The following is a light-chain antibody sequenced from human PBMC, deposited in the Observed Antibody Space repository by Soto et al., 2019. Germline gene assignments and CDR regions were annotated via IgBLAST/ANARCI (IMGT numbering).Light chain of an antibody. CDR1: SSDIGAGYD. CDR2: GNN. CDR3: QSYDSSLRDVV. J-gene: IGLJ2*01. V-gene: IGLV1-40*01. Sequence: QSVLTQPPSVSGAPGQRVTISCTGSSSDIGAGYDVHWYQQLPGTAPKLLIYGNNNRPSGVLDRFSGSKSGTSASLAITGLQAEDEADYYCQSYDSSLRDVVFGGGTKLTVL.